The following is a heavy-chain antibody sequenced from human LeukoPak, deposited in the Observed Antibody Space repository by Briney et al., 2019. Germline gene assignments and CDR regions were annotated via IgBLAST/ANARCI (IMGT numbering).Heavy chain of an antibody. CDR1: GGSFSGYY. Sequence: SENLSLTCAVYGGSFSGYYWMWIRQPPGKGLVWIGEINYSGSTNYDPSLKTRVTISVDTSKNQFSLKLSSVTAADTAVYYCAGFWSGYPNYYYYMDVWGKGTTVTVSS. CDR2: INYSGST. CDR3: AGFWSGYPNYYYYMDV. J-gene: IGHJ6*03. D-gene: IGHD3-3*01. V-gene: IGHV4-34*01.